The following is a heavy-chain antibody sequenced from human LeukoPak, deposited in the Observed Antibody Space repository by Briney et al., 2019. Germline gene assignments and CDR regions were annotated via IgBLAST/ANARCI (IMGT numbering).Heavy chain of an antibody. CDR3: ASRYCSGGSCYSYYYGMDV. D-gene: IGHD2-15*01. J-gene: IGHJ6*02. V-gene: IGHV3-66*01. Sequence: GGSLRLSCAASGFTVSSNYMSWVRQAPGKGLEWVSVIYSGGSTYYADSVKGRFTISRDNSKNTLYLQMNSLRAEDTAVYYCASRYCSGGSCYSYYYGMDVWGQGTTVTVSS. CDR1: GFTVSSNY. CDR2: IYSGGST.